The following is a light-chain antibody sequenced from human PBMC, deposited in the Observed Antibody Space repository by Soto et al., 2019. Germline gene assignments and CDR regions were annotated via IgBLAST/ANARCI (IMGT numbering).Light chain of an antibody. V-gene: IGKV3-20*01. CDR1: PSVSSSY. CDR3: QQFGSSPLFT. J-gene: IGKJ3*01. Sequence: EIVLTQSPGTLSLCPGERATLSCRASPSVSSSYLAWYQQKPGQAPRLLIYGASSSATGIPDRFSGSGSGTDFNLTISRLEPEDFAVYYCQQFGSSPLFTFGGGTKVDVK. CDR2: GAS.